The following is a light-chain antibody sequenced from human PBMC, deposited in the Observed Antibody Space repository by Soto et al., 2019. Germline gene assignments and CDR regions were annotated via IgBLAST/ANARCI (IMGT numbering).Light chain of an antibody. V-gene: IGKV1-39*01. Sequence: DIQMTQSPPSLSASVGDRVTITCRASQDINAFLNWNQQEPGRAPTILIYAASSLQRGVPCMFRGSVSGTEFNLTISSLQPVDCATYDCLQCYKSPRTVGRGTKLEVK. CDR3: LQCYKSPRT. CDR1: QDINAF. CDR2: AAS. J-gene: IGKJ1*01.